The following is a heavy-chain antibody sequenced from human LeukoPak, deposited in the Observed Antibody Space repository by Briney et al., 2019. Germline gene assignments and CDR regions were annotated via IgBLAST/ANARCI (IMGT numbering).Heavy chain of an antibody. CDR1: GYTFTDYY. Sequence: ASVKVSCKASGYTFTDYYIHWVRQAPGQGLEWMGWINHNSGGTKFAQKFQGRVTMTRGTSISTTYMEVSRLKSDDTAVYYCAREGDTAMVHFDFWGQGTLVTVSS. CDR2: INHNSGGT. CDR3: AREGDTAMVHFDF. D-gene: IGHD5-18*01. J-gene: IGHJ4*02. V-gene: IGHV1-2*02.